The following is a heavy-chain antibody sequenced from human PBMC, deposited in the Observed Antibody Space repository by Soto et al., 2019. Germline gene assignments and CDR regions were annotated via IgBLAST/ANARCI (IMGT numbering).Heavy chain of an antibody. CDR2: ISSSSSYI. CDR1: GFTFSSYS. V-gene: IGHV3-21*01. J-gene: IGHJ5*02. Sequence: EVQLVESGGGLVKPGGSLRLSCVASGFTFSSYSMNWVRQAPGKGLEWVSSISSSSSYIYFADAVRGRFTISGDNAKNSVYLQMNSLRAEDTAVYYCAREAEGIVVSRNFDLWGQGTLVTVSS. CDR3: AREAEGIVVSRNFDL. D-gene: IGHD6-19*01.